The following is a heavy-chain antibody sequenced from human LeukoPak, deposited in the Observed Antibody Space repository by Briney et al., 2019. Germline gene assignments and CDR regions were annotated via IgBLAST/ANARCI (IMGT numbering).Heavy chain of an antibody. CDR3: VRDQPLWGTEKDGFDF. V-gene: IGHV3-11*04. CDR2: ISSSGSTM. Sequence: GGSLRLSCAASGFIFSDYYMSWIRQAPGKGLEWVSYISSSGSTMYYTDSVKGRFTISRDNAKDSLYLQMNSLRVDDTAMYYCVRDQPLWGTEKDGFDFWGRGTKVTVSS. D-gene: IGHD5-24*01. CDR1: GFIFSDYY. J-gene: IGHJ3*01.